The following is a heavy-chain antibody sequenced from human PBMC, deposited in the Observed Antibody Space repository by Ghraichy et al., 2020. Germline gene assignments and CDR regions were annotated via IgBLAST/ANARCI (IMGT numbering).Heavy chain of an antibody. J-gene: IGHJ6*03. CDR3: ARALRDYDILTGYWLVDYMDV. Sequence: SGPTLVKPTQTLTLTCTFSGFSLSTSGMCVSWIRQPPGKALEWLARIDWDDDKYYSTSLKTRLTISKDTSKNQVVLTMTNMDPVDTATYYCARALRDYDILTGYWLVDYMDVWGKGTTVTVSS. V-gene: IGHV2-70*11. CDR1: GFSLSTSGMC. D-gene: IGHD3-9*01. CDR2: IDWDDDK.